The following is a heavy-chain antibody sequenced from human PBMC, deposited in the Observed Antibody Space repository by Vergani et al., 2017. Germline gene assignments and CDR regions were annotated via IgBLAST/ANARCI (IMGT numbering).Heavy chain of an antibody. Sequence: EVQLVESGGGVVQPGGSLRLSCAASGFTVSSNYMSWVRQAPGKGLEWVSVIYSGGSTYYADSVKGRFTISRDNSKNTLYLQMNSLRAEDTAVYYYASRYCTNGVCYPKYYYYYMDVWGKGTTVTVSS. CDR2: IYSGGST. V-gene: IGHV3-66*01. CDR1: GFTVSSNY. D-gene: IGHD2-8*01. J-gene: IGHJ6*03. CDR3: ASRYCTNGVCYPKYYYYYMDV.